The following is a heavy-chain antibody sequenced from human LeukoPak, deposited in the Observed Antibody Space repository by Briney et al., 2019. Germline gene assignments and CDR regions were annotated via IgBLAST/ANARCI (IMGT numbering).Heavy chain of an antibody. J-gene: IGHJ6*02. Sequence: GGSLRLSCAASGFTFSTYNMHWVRQAPGKGLEWVAVISYDGRNKYYADSVKGRFTISRGNSKNTLYLQMDSLRAEDTAVYYCARDRSGSLYYYYGMDVWGQGTTVSVSS. V-gene: IGHV3-30*04. D-gene: IGHD1-26*01. CDR2: ISYDGRNK. CDR3: ARDRSGSLYYYYGMDV. CDR1: GFTFSTYN.